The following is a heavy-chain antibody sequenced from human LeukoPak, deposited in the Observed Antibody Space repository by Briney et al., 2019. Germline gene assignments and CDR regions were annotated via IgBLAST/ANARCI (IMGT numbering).Heavy chain of an antibody. J-gene: IGHJ4*02. V-gene: IGHV1-2*06. CDR2: INPNSGGT. CDR3: ARDDYGDPRKFDY. Sequence: ASVKVSCKASGYTFTGYYMHWVRQAPGQGLEWMGRINPNSGGTNYAQKFQGRVTMTRDTSISTAYMELSRLRSDDTAVYYCARDDYGDPRKFDYWGQGTLVTVSS. D-gene: IGHD4-17*01. CDR1: GYTFTGYY.